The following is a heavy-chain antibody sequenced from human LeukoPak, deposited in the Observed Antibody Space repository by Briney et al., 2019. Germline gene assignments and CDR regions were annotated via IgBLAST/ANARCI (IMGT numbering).Heavy chain of an antibody. D-gene: IGHD6-13*01. CDR3: ARDPGTLATYFDY. CDR1: GFTFSDYY. CDR2: ISSSGSTI. V-gene: IGHV3-11*01. Sequence: KPGGSLRLSCAASGFTFSDYYMSWIRQAPGKGLEWVSYISSSGSTIYYADSVKGRFTISRDNAKNSLYLQMNSLRAEDTAIYYCARDPGTLATYFDYWGPGTLVTVSS. J-gene: IGHJ4*02.